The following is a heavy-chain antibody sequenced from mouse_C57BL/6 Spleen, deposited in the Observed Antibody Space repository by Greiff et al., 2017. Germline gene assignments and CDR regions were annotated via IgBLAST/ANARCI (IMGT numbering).Heavy chain of an antibody. Sequence: QVQLQQSGAELVKPGASVKISCKASGYAFSSYWMNWVKQRPGKGLEWIGQIYPGDGDTYYNGKFKGQVTLTAYKSSSTAYMQLSSLTSEDSAVYYCARNYGSSRGFAYWGQGTLVTVSA. D-gene: IGHD1-1*01. CDR3: ARNYGSSRGFAY. V-gene: IGHV1-80*01. CDR2: IYPGDGDT. CDR1: GYAFSSYW. J-gene: IGHJ3*01.